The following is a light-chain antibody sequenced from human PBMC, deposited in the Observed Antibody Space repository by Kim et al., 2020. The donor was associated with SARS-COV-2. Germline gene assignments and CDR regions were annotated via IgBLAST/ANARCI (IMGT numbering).Light chain of an antibody. V-gene: IGKV3-15*01. Sequence: SPGEGAAPSCSASRSVSSNLAWYHQKPGQAPRLLIYGAATRATGIPARFSGSGSGTEFTLTISSLQSEDVGVYYCQQYNNWPPLTLGGGTKVDIK. CDR2: GAA. CDR3: QQYNNWPPLT. J-gene: IGKJ4*01. CDR1: RSVSSN.